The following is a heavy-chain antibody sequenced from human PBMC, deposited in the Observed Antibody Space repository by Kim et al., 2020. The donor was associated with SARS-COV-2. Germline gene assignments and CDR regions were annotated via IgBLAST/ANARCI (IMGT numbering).Heavy chain of an antibody. V-gene: IGHV3-11*04. Sequence: GGSLRLSCAASGFTFSDYYMSWIRQAPGKGLEWVSYISSSGSTIYYADSVKGRFTISRDNAKNSLYLQMNSLRAEDTAVYYCARDRRYYYDSSGTPIWGQGTLVTVSS. CDR1: GFTFSDYY. CDR3: ARDRRYYYDSSGTPI. J-gene: IGHJ4*02. CDR2: ISSSGSTI. D-gene: IGHD3-22*01.